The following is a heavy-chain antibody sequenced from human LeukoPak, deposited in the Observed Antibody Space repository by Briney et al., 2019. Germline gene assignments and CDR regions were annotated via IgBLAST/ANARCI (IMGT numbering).Heavy chain of an antibody. V-gene: IGHV1-69*01. Sequence: GASGKVPCKASGGTLSSYAMPWVRQAPGQGLEWMGGIIPIFGTANYAQKFQRRVTITADESTSTAYMELSSLRSEDTDVFGCARANRRGRKKYYYCYYMDVWVKGTTVTVSS. D-gene: IGHD2-15*01. CDR1: GGTLSSYA. CDR3: ARANRRGRKKYYYCYYMDV. CDR2: IIPIFGTA. J-gene: IGHJ6*03.